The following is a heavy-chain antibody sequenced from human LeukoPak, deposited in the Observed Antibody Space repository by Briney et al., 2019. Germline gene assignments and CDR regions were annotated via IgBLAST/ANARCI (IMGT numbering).Heavy chain of an antibody. CDR2: MNPNSGNT. CDR3: ARGGYCSGGSCLRSRNAFDI. CDR1: GYTFTSYD. V-gene: IGHV1-8*01. Sequence: ASVKVSCKASGYTFTSYDINWVRQATGQGLEWMGWMNPNSGNTGYAQKFQGRVTMTRNTSISTAYMELSSLRYEDTAVYYCARGGYCSGGSCLRSRNAFDIWGQGTKVTVSS. J-gene: IGHJ3*02. D-gene: IGHD2-15*01.